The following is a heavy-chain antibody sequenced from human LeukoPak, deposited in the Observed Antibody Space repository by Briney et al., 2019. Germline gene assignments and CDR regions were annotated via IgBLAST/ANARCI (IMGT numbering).Heavy chain of an antibody. CDR2: INSDGSST. D-gene: IGHD1-7*01. V-gene: IGHV3-74*01. CDR3: ARAHNWKYGTFDY. CDR1: GFTFSSYW. J-gene: IGHJ4*02. Sequence: PGGSLRLSCAASGFTFSSYWMHWVRQAPGKGLVWVSRINSDGSSTSYADSVKGRFTISRDNAKNTLYLQMNSLRVEDTAVYYCARAHNWKYGTFDYWGQGTLVTVSS.